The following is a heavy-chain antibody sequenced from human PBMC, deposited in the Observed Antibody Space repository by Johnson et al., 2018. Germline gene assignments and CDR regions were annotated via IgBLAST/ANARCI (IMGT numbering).Heavy chain of an antibody. D-gene: IGHD1-26*01. CDR3: AEGVYGVGAKGPDAFDI. Sequence: QVQLVQSGAEVKKPGASVKVSCKASGYTFTSYGISWVRQAPGQGLEWMGWISAYNGNTNYAQKLQGRATMTTDTSTSTAYMELRSLRSDDTAVYYCAEGVYGVGAKGPDAFDIWGQGTMVTVSS. CDR1: GYTFTSYG. V-gene: IGHV1-18*01. CDR2: ISAYNGNT. J-gene: IGHJ3*02.